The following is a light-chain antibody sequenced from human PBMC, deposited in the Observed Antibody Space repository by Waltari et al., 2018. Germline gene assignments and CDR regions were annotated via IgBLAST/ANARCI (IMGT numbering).Light chain of an antibody. CDR3: CSYAGSSSVV. V-gene: IGLV2-23*02. Sequence: QSALTQPASVSGSPGQSITISCTGTSSDVGSYNLVSWYQQHPGKAPKLMLYEVSKRPSGFSNRFSGSKSGNTASLTISGLQAEDEADYYCCSYAGSSSVVFGGGTKLTVL. CDR2: EVS. J-gene: IGLJ2*01. CDR1: SSDVGSYNL.